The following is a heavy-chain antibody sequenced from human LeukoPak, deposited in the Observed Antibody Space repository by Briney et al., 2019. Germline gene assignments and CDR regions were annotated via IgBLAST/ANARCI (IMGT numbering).Heavy chain of an antibody. CDR2: INHSGST. CDR1: GGSFSGYY. CDR3: ATRQGYYYGSGSYYYNDY. D-gene: IGHD3-10*01. Sequence: SETLSLTCAVYGGSFSGYYWSWLRQPPGKGLEWIGEINHSGSTNYNPSLKSRVTISVDTSKNQFSLKLSSVTAADTAVYYCATRQGYYYGSGSYYYNDYWGQGTLVTVSS. V-gene: IGHV4-34*01. J-gene: IGHJ4*02.